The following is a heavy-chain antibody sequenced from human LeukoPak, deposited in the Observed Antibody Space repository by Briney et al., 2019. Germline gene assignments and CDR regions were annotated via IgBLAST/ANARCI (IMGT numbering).Heavy chain of an antibody. CDR1: GFTFSSYA. CDR3: AKATRWNPYYFDY. D-gene: IGHD1-1*01. J-gene: IGHJ4*02. Sequence: GGSLRLSCAASGFTFSSYAMSWVRRAPGKGLEWVSAISGSGGSTYYADSVKGRFTISRDNSKNTLYLQMNSLRAEDTAVYYCAKATRWNPYYFDYWGQGTLVTVSS. CDR2: ISGSGGST. V-gene: IGHV3-23*01.